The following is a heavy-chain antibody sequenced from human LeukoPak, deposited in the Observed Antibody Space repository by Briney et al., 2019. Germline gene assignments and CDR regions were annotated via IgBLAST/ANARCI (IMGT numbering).Heavy chain of an antibody. V-gene: IGHV1-18*04. J-gene: IGHJ5*02. D-gene: IGHD6-13*01. CDR3: ARGRAAAATGWFDP. Sequence: ASVKVSCKASGYTFTSYGISWVRQAPGQGLEWMGWISAYNGNTNYAQKLQGRVAMTTDTSTSTAYMELRSLRSDDTAVYYCARGRAAAATGWFDPWGQGTLVTVSS. CDR2: ISAYNGNT. CDR1: GYTFTSYG.